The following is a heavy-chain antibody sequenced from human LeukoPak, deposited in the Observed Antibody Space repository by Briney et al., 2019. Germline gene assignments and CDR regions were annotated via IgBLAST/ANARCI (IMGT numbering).Heavy chain of an antibody. Sequence: PGGTLRLSCAASGFTFSSYSMNWVRQAPGKGLEWVSSISSSSSYIYYADSVKGRFTISRDNAKNSLYLQMNSLRAEDTAVYYCAELGITMIGGVWGKGTTVTISS. CDR2: ISSSSSYI. CDR3: AELGITMIGGV. J-gene: IGHJ6*04. D-gene: IGHD3-10*02. CDR1: GFTFSSYS. V-gene: IGHV3-21*01.